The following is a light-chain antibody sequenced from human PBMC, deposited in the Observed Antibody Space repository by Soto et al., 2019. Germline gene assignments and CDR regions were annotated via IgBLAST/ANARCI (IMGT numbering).Light chain of an antibody. V-gene: IGKV2-28*01. Sequence: DIVMTQSPLSLPVTPGEPASISCRSSQSFLHSNAYNYLDWYLQKPGQSPQLLIYLGSNRASGVPDRVSGSGSGTDFTLKISRVEAEDVGVYSCMQALHSYTFGQGTKLEIK. CDR1: QSFLHSNAYNY. J-gene: IGKJ2*01. CDR2: LGS. CDR3: MQALHSYT.